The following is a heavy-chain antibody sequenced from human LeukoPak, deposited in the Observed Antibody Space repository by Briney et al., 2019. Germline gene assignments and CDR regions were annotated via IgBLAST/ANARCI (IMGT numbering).Heavy chain of an antibody. CDR1: GGSISSSSYY. J-gene: IGHJ5*02. CDR2: IYHSGST. V-gene: IGHV4-39*07. Sequence: PSETLSLTCTVSGGSISSSSYYWGWMRQPPWKGLEWIGSIYHSGSTYYNPSLKSRFTISADTSKNQISLKLSSVTAADTAVYYCARGGLRFRYNKFDPWGQGTLVTVSS. CDR3: ARGGLRFRYNKFDP. D-gene: IGHD1-1*01.